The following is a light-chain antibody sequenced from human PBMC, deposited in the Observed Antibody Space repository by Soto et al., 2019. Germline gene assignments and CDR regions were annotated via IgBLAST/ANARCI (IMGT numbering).Light chain of an antibody. Sequence: EIVMTQSPATLAGSPGETVTLSCRASQSLSGNLAWYQQKPGQAPRLLIFRASTRATGVPARFSGRGSGTEFILTISGLQPDDFATYYCQQYHGYSLTFGQGTKVDIK. CDR3: QQYHGYSLT. CDR1: QSLSGN. CDR2: RAS. V-gene: IGKV3-15*01. J-gene: IGKJ1*01.